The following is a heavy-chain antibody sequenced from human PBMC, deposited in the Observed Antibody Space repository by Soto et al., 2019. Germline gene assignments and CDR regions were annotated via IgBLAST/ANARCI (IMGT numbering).Heavy chain of an antibody. V-gene: IGHV4-59*08. CDR2: FRSGGGT. J-gene: IGHJ6*02. CDR1: GDSISSYN. D-gene: IGHD3-10*01. CDR3: VRQGIGVLHGLVDV. Sequence: QVQLQESGPGLVKPSETLSLTCTVSGDSISSYNLAWIRQPPGKGLEWIGYFRSGGGTSYNPSLMRLVAISADPSMKQCSLRLSCVTAAGTSVYYWVRQGIGVLHGLVDVWGQGTTVTLSS.